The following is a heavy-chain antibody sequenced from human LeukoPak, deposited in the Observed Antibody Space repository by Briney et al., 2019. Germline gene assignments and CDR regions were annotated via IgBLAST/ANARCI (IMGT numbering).Heavy chain of an antibody. J-gene: IGHJ4*02. CDR3: ARAGYGDSDFDY. V-gene: IGHV4-38-2*02. D-gene: IGHD4-17*01. CDR2: IYHSGNT. CDR1: GYSISNSYY. Sequence: NPSETLSLTCTVSGYSISNSYYWGWIRQPPGKGLGWIGSIYHSGNTYYNPSLKSRITISVDTSKNQFSLKLSSVTAADTAVYYCARAGYGDSDFDYWGQGTLVTVSS.